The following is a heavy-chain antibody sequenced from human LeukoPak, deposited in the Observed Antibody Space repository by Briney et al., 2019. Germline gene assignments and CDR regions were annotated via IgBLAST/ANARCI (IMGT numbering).Heavy chain of an antibody. D-gene: IGHD3-9*01. CDR3: AKTPHYDILTGYFKQGYYFDY. J-gene: IGHJ4*02. CDR1: GFTFSSYV. Sequence: GGSLRLSCAASGFTFSSYVMNWVRQAPGKGLEWVSAISGSGGSTYYADSVKGRLTISRDNSKNTLYLQMNSLRAEDTAVYYCAKTPHYDILTGYFKQGYYFDYWGQGTLVTVSS. CDR2: ISGSGGST. V-gene: IGHV3-23*01.